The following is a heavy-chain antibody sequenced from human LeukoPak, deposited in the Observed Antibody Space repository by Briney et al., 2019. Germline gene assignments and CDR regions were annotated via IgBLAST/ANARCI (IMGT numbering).Heavy chain of an antibody. CDR1: GGSINSYD. J-gene: IGHJ4*02. D-gene: IGHD3-22*01. V-gene: IGHV4-59*01. CDR2: IYYSGST. CDR3: ARDTSGYRRGSFDY. Sequence: SETLSLTCPVSGGSINSYDWSWIRQAPGKGMEWIGDIYYSGSTNYNPSLKSRVTISLDTSNNQFSLKLSSVTAADTAVYYCARDTSGYRRGSFDYWGQGTLVTVSS.